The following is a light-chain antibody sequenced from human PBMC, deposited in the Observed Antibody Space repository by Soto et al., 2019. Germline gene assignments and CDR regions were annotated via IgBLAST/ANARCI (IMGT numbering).Light chain of an antibody. CDR1: QSVRRSY. V-gene: IGKV3-11*01. J-gene: IGKJ5*01. Sequence: EIVLTRSPDTLSLSPEQRATLSCMASQSVRRSYLAWYQQKPRQAPRLLIYDASNRATGIPASFRGSGSGTEFTLTISSMKSEDSAVYYCQQYKNWPLFGQGTRLEIK. CDR3: QQYKNWPL. CDR2: DAS.